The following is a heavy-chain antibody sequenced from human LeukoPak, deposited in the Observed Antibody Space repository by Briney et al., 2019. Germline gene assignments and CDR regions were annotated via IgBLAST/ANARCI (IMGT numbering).Heavy chain of an antibody. CDR3: ARHAEKDYYDSSGYSYFDY. CDR2: IYYSGST. Sequence: SETLSLTCTVSGGSISSYYWSWIRQPPGKGLEWIGYIYYSGSTNYNPSLKSRVTISVDTSKNQFSLKLSSVTAADTAVYYCARHAEKDYYDSSGYSYFDYWGQGTLVTASS. J-gene: IGHJ4*02. CDR1: GGSISSYY. V-gene: IGHV4-59*08. D-gene: IGHD3-22*01.